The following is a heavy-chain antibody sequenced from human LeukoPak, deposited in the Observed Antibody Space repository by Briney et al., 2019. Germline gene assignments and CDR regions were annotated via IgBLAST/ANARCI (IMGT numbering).Heavy chain of an antibody. CDR3: ARTGGSGVLNWFDP. D-gene: IGHD3-10*01. CDR1: GGSISSSSYY. Sequence: PSETLSLTCTVSGGSISSSSYYWGWIRHPAGKGLEWTGSIYYSGSTYYNPSLKSRVTISVDTPKNQFSLKLSSVTAADTAVYYCARTGGSGVLNWFDPWGQGTLVTVSS. V-gene: IGHV4-39*01. CDR2: IYYSGST. J-gene: IGHJ5*02.